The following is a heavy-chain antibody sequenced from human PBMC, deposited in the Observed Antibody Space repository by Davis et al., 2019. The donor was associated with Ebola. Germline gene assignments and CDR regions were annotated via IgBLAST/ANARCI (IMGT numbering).Heavy chain of an antibody. CDR1: GFTVSTNC. J-gene: IGHJ6*03. CDR3: ARSIFGVVPYYYYYMDV. V-gene: IGHV3-11*06. CDR2: ISSSTTLT. D-gene: IGHD3-3*02. Sequence: PGGSLRLSCAASGFTVSTNCMSWIRQAPGKGLEWLSYISSSTTLTNYADSVKGRFTISRDNANNSLYLQMNSLRAEDTAVYYCARSIFGVVPYYYYYMDVWGKGTTVTVSS.